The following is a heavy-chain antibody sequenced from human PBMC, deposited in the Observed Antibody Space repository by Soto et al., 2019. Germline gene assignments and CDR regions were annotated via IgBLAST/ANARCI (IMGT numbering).Heavy chain of an antibody. Sequence: EVQLVESGGGLVQPGGSLRLSCVASGFTFSSYWVSWLRPAPGKGLEWVANIKQDGSEKYYGDSVKGRFTISRDNAKNSLYLQMNSLRDEDTAVYYCSRQRGSQWGQGTLVTVSS. CDR3: SRQRGSQ. V-gene: IGHV3-7*01. J-gene: IGHJ4*02. D-gene: IGHD3-10*01. CDR2: IKQDGSEK. CDR1: GFTFSSYW.